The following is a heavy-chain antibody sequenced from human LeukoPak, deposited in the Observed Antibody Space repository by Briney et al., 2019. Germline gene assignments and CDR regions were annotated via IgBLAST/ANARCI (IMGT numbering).Heavy chain of an antibody. CDR2: ISSSGSTI. Sequence: GGSLRLSCAASGFTFSSYEMNWVRQAPGKGLEWVSYISSSGSTIYYADSVKGRFTISRDNAKNSLYLQMNSLRAEDTAVYYCAREYYDFWSGYYWPLYYYYMDVWGKGTAVTVSS. CDR3: AREYYDFWSGYYWPLYYYYMDV. D-gene: IGHD3-3*01. CDR1: GFTFSSYE. V-gene: IGHV3-48*03. J-gene: IGHJ6*03.